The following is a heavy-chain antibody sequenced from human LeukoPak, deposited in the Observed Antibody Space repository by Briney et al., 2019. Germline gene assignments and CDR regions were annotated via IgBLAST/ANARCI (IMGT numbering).Heavy chain of an antibody. Sequence: ASVKVSCKVSGYTLTELSMHWVRQAPGKGLEWMGGFDPEDGETIYAQKFQGRVTMTGDTSTDTAYMELSSLRFEDTAVYYCARLEGLGYRGGWLDPWGQGTLVTVSS. CDR2: FDPEDGET. V-gene: IGHV1-24*01. J-gene: IGHJ5*02. D-gene: IGHD3-16*02. CDR1: GYTLTELS. CDR3: ARLEGLGYRGGWLDP.